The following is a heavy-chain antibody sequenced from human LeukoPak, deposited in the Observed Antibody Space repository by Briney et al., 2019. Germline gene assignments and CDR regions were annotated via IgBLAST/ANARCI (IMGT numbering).Heavy chain of an antibody. V-gene: IGHV4-34*01. J-gene: IGHJ4*02. CDR1: GGSFSGYY. CDR3: ARYDYGDYEWGRNY. D-gene: IGHD4-17*01. Sequence: SETLSLTCAVYGGSFSGYYWSWIRQPPGKGLEWIGSIYYSGSTYYNPSLKSRVTISVDTSKNQFSLKLSSVTAADTAVYYCARYDYGDYEWGRNYWGQGTLVTVSS. CDR2: IYYSGST.